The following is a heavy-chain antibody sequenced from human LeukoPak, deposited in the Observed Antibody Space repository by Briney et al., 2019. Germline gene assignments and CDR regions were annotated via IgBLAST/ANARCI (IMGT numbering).Heavy chain of an antibody. CDR2: IYYSGST. CDR3: ARGYSSGWYERLNFDY. Sequence: SETLSLTCTVSGGSISSYYWSWIRQPPGKGLEWIGYIYYSGSTNYNPSLKSRVTISVDTSKNQFSLKLSSVTAAGTAVYYCARGYSSGWYERLNFDYWGQGTLVTVSS. V-gene: IGHV4-59*01. J-gene: IGHJ4*02. CDR1: GGSISSYY. D-gene: IGHD6-19*01.